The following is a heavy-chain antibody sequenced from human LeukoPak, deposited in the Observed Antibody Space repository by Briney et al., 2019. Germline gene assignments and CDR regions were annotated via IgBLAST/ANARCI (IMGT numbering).Heavy chain of an antibody. CDR1: GGSISSGDYY. J-gene: IGHJ3*02. V-gene: IGHV4-30-4*01. CDR3: ARVVGFVAAIDAFDI. Sequence: SQTLSITSTVSGGSISSGDYYWSWIRQPPGKGLEWIGYIYYSGSTYYNPSLKSRVTISVDTSKNQFSLKLSSVTAADTAVYYCARVVGFVAAIDAFDICGQGTMVTVSS. CDR2: IYYSGST. D-gene: IGHD1-26*01.